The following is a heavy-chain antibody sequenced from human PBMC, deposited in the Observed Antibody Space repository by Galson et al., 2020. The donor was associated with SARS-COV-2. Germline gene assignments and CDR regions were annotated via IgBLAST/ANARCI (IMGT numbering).Heavy chain of an antibody. J-gene: IGHJ6*02. CDR2: IYYSGST. CDR1: GGSISSYY. Sequence: ASETLSLTCTVSGGSISSYYWSWIRQPPGKGLEWIGYIYYSGSTNYNPSLKSRVTISVDTSKNQFSLKLSSVTAADTAVYYCARVGLEWRGYSEDYYYYGMDVWGQGTTVTVSS. V-gene: IGHV4-59*01. CDR3: ARVGLEWRGYSEDYYYYGMDV. D-gene: IGHD5-18*01.